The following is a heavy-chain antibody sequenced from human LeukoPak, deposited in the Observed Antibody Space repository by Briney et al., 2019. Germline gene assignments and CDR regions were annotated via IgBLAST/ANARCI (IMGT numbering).Heavy chain of an antibody. CDR3: ARTAARRFDY. CDR1: GFTFTSSA. J-gene: IGHJ4*02. V-gene: IGHV1-58*01. CDR2: IVVGSGNT. D-gene: IGHD6-6*01. Sequence: SVKVSCKASGFTFTSSAVQWVRQARGQRLEWVGWIVVGSGNTNYAQKFQERVTMTRDTSTSTVYMELSSLRSDDTAVYYCARTAARRFDYWGQGTLVTVSS.